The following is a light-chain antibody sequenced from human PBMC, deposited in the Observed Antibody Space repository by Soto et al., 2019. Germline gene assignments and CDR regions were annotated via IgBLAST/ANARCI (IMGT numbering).Light chain of an antibody. CDR1: QSISNW. V-gene: IGKV1-5*01. CDR3: QQYSSSSEWT. J-gene: IGKJ1*01. CDR2: DAS. Sequence: DIQMTQSPSTLPASVGDRVTITCRASQSISNWLAWYHQKPGKAPKLLIYDASSLESGVPSRFRGSGSGTEFTLTISSLQPDDFATYYCQQYSSSSEWTCSQGTKVDIK.